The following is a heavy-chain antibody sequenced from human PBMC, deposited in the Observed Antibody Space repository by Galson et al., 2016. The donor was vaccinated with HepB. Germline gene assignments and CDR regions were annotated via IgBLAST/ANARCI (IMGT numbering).Heavy chain of an antibody. D-gene: IGHD2-21*01. CDR2: ISSSGSTI. V-gene: IGHV3-11*04. CDR1: GFNFGDYY. J-gene: IGHJ4*02. Sequence: SLRLSCAASGFNFGDYYMSWIRQAPGKGLEWLTYISSSGSTIHYADSVKGRFTISRDNAKNSLYLQMSSLRAEDTAVYYCAKDGRWVSEPLGYWSQGTLVTVSS. CDR3: AKDGRWVSEPLGY.